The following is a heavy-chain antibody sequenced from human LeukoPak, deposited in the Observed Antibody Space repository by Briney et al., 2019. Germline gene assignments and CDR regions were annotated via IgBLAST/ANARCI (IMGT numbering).Heavy chain of an antibody. CDR2: ISRSGDTI. CDR1: GFTFSDYA. CDR3: AGYHWNSGVVY. D-gene: IGHD1-7*01. J-gene: IGHJ4*02. V-gene: IGHV3-11*01. Sequence: GGSLRLSCAASGFTFSDYAMSWIRQAPGQGLEWVSYISRSGDTIDYADSVKGRFSISRDNAKNSLYLQMNSLRAEDTAVYYCAGYHWNSGVVYWGQGTLVAVSS.